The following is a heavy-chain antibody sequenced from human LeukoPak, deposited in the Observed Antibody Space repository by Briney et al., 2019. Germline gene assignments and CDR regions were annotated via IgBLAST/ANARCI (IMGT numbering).Heavy chain of an antibody. CDR1: GFTFSDYA. V-gene: IGHV3-23*01. J-gene: IGHJ3*02. CDR2: VGGTGGA. CDR3: AKDSRSYNGIYDPFDI. Sequence: SGGSLRLSCAASGFTFSDYAMNWVRQVPGEGLQWVAHVGGTGGAEYKDSVKGRFTASRDNSKSTLFLQMNSLSPEDTAVYYCAKDSRSYNGIYDPFDIWGQGTTVTVSA. D-gene: IGHD2-8*01.